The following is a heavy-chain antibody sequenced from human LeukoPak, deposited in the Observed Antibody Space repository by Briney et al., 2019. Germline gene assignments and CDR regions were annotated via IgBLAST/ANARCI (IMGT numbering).Heavy chain of an antibody. J-gene: IGHJ4*02. CDR1: GFTFSSYW. Sequence: GGSLRLSCAASGFTFSSYWMSWVRQAPGEGLEWVANILPDGSEKYYLDSVKGRFTISRDNPTNSLYLQINSLRAEDTALYYCGRLARNAWYAVDYWGQGTLVTVSS. V-gene: IGHV3-7*01. CDR3: GRLARNAWYAVDY. D-gene: IGHD6-19*01. CDR2: ILPDGSEK.